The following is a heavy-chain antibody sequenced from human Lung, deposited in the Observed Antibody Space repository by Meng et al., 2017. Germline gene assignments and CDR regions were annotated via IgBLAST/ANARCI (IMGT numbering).Heavy chain of an antibody. D-gene: IGHD6-25*01. Sequence: QVERGQSGADVKKPGASVKVSCKPSGYNFPDYYIHWVRRAPGQGLEWMGRINPKSGDTHYAQKFQARVTMTGDTSISTAYMELSGLRSDDTAMYYCARDEDISAAGKLFGDYWGQGTLVTVSS. CDR3: ARDEDISAAGKLFGDY. CDR1: GYNFPDYY. V-gene: IGHV1-2*06. CDR2: INPKSGDT. J-gene: IGHJ4*02.